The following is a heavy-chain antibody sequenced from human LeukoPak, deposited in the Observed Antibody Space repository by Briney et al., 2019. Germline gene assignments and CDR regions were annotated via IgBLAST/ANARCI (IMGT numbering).Heavy chain of an antibody. CDR3: ARGPVPAAARHFDY. J-gene: IGHJ4*02. V-gene: IGHV3-30-3*01. CDR2: ISSDGCLE. D-gene: IGHD2-2*01. CDR1: GFTFSSYA. Sequence: GRSLRLSCAASGFTFSSYAMHWVRQAPGKGLEWLAVISSDGCLEYYADSVKGRITISRDNSKNTLYLQMNSLRPEDTAVYYCARGPVPAAARHFDYWGQGTLVTVSS.